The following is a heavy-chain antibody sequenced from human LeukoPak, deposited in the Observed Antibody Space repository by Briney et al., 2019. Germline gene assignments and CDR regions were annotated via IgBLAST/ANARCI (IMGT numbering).Heavy chain of an antibody. CDR2: IYTSGST. J-gene: IGHJ3*02. CDR3: ARDGSGSDGGDAFDI. CDR1: GGSISSYF. D-gene: IGHD1-26*01. Sequence: SETLSLTCTVSGGSISSYFWNWIRQPAGKGLEWIGRIYTSGSTNYNPSLKSRVTMSVDTSKNQFSLKLSSVTAADTAVYYCARDGSGSDGGDAFDIWGQGTMVTVSS. V-gene: IGHV4-4*07.